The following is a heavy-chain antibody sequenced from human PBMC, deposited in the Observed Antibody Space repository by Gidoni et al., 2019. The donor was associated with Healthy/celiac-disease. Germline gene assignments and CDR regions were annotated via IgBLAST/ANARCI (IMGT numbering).Heavy chain of an antibody. CDR3: ARLEVDAFDI. Sequence: QLQLQESRPGLVKPSETLSLTCTVSGGSISSSSYYWGWIRQPPGKGLEWIGSIYYIGSTYYNPSLKSRVTISVDTSKNQFSLKLSSVTAADTAVYYCARLEVDAFDIWGQGTMVTVSS. V-gene: IGHV4-39*01. CDR2: IYYIGST. J-gene: IGHJ3*02. CDR1: GGSISSSSYY.